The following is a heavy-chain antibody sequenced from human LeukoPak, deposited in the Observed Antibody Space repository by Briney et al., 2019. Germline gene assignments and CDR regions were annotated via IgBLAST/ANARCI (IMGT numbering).Heavy chain of an antibody. CDR1: GYTFTSYA. CDR3: ARDNSVGDIAWWFDP. V-gene: IGHV1-3*01. D-gene: IGHD3-16*02. J-gene: IGHJ5*02. Sequence: ASVKVSCKASGYTFTSYALHWVRQAPGQRLEWMGWINVGNGNTKYSQKFQGRVTMTRDMSTTTDYMELSSLRSEDTAVYYCARDNSVGDIAWWFDPWGQGTLVTVSS. CDR2: INVGNGNT.